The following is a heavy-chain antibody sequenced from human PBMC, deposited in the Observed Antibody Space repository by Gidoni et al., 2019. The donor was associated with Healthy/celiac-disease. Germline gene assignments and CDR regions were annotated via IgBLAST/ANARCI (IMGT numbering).Heavy chain of an antibody. J-gene: IGHJ5*02. CDR3: GRGGGRGSSLSCWFDP. CDR2: IYYSGNP. V-gene: IGHV4-31*03. D-gene: IGHD6-13*01. Sequence: QVQLQESGPGLVKPSQTLSLTCTVSGGSISSGGYYWSWIRQHPGKGLEWIGYIYYSGNPNYNLSLKSRFTISEETSKNQFSLKLGSVMAADTAVYYCGRGGGRGSSLSCWFDPWGQGTLVTVSS. CDR1: GGSISSGGYY.